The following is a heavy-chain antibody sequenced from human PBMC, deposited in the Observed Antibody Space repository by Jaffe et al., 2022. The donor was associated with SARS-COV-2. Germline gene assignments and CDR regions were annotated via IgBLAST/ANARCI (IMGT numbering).Heavy chain of an antibody. D-gene: IGHD4-17*01. Sequence: EVQLVESGGGLVKPGGSLRLSCAASGFTFSNAWMSWVRQAPGKGLEWVGRIKSKTDGGTTDYAAPVKGRFTISRDDSKNTLYLQMNSLKTEDTAVYYCTTDRGDYGDYHPLDYWGQGTLVTVSS. J-gene: IGHJ4*02. V-gene: IGHV3-15*01. CDR2: IKSKTDGGTT. CDR1: GFTFSNAW. CDR3: TTDRGDYGDYHPLDY.